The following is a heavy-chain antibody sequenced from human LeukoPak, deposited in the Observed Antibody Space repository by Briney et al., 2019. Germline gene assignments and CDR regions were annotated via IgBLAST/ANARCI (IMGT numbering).Heavy chain of an antibody. J-gene: IGHJ3*02. CDR3: ARGYDILTEQAFDI. Sequence: PSQTLSLTYTVSGGSISSGSYYWTWIRQPAGKGLEWIGYIYYSGSTNYNPSLKSRVTISVDTSKNQFSLKLSSVTAADTAVYYCARGYDILTEQAFDIWGQGTMVTVS. V-gene: IGHV4-61*10. D-gene: IGHD3-9*01. CDR1: GGSISSGSYY. CDR2: IYYSGST.